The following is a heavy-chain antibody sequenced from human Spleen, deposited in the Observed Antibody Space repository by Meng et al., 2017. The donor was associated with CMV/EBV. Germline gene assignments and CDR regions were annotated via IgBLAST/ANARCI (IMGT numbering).Heavy chain of an antibody. CDR1: GGSFSGYY. CDR2: INHSGST. J-gene: IGHJ6*02. Sequence: SETLSLTCDVYGGSFSGYYWSWIRQPPGKGLEWIGEINHSGSTNYNPSLKSRVTISVDTSKNQFSLKLSSVTAADTAVYYCARGPGTWFGPVWDQGTTVTVSS. CDR3: ARGPGTWFGPV. D-gene: IGHD3-10*01. V-gene: IGHV4-34*01.